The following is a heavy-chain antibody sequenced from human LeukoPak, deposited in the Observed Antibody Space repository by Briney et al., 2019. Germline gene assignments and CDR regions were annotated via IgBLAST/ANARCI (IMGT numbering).Heavy chain of an antibody. CDR3: VKDFGNLAGRPDAFHV. D-gene: IGHD6-6*01. CDR2: ISSDSVTL. Sequence: GGSLRLSCEASGFAFDGDDMHWVRQSPVKGLECVSHISSDSVTLAYADSVQGRFIISRDNARNSVHLQMNSLGPDDTALYFCVKDFGNLAGRPDAFHVWGRGTMVTVSS. V-gene: IGHV3-9*01. CDR1: GFAFDGDD. J-gene: IGHJ3*01.